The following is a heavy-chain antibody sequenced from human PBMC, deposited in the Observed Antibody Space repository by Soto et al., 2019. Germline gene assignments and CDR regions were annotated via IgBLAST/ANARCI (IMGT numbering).Heavy chain of an antibody. D-gene: IGHD6-13*01. CDR1: GGSVSRGSYY. J-gene: IGHJ4*02. CDR3: ARDDSSSWFDY. Sequence: PETLPLTCTVSGGSVSRGSYYWCWIRQPPGKGLEWIGYIYYSGSTNYNPSLKSRVTISVDTSKNQFSLKLSSVTAADTAVYYCARDDSSSWFDYWGQGTLVTVS. V-gene: IGHV4-61*01. CDR2: IYYSGST.